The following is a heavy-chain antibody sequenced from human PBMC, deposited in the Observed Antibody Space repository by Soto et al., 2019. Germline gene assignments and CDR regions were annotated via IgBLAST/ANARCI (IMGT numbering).Heavy chain of an antibody. CDR2: IIPIFGTA. D-gene: IGHD5-18*01. Sequence: SVTVSCKASGGTFSSYAISWVRQAPGQGLEWMGGIIPIFGTANYAQKFQGRVTITADESTSTAYMELSSLRSEDTAVYYCAQRGGYSYGNDYWGQGTLVTVSS. V-gene: IGHV1-69*13. CDR3: AQRGGYSYGNDY. J-gene: IGHJ4*02. CDR1: GGTFSSYA.